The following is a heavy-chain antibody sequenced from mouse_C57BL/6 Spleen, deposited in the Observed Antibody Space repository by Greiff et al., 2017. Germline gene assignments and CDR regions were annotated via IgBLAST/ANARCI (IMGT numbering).Heavy chain of an antibody. V-gene: IGHV1-63*01. CDR1: GYPFTNYW. CDR3: ARSSIYYGYDY. D-gene: IGHD2-2*01. Sequence: VQLQESGAELVRPGTSVKMSCKASGYPFTNYWIGWAKQRHGHGLEWIGVIYPGGGYTNYNEKFKGKATLTADKSSSSSYMQFSSLTYEDSAIYYGARSSIYYGYDYWGQGTTLTVSS. J-gene: IGHJ2*01. CDR2: IYPGGGYT.